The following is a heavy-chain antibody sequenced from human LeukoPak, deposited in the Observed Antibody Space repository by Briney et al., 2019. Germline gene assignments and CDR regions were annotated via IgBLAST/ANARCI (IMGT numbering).Heavy chain of an antibody. Sequence: SQTLSLTCAVSGGSISSGGYSWSWIRQPPGTGLEWIGYIYHSGSTYYNPSLKSRVTISVDRSKNQFSLKLSSVTAADTAVYYCARATYYYDSSGSTNWFDPWGQGTLVTVSS. J-gene: IGHJ5*02. CDR3: ARATYYYDSSGSTNWFDP. CDR1: GGSISSGGYS. V-gene: IGHV4-30-2*01. CDR2: IYHSGST. D-gene: IGHD3-22*01.